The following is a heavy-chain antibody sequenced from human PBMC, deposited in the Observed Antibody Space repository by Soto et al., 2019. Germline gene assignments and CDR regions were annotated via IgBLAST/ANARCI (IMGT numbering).Heavy chain of an antibody. V-gene: IGHV4-59*04. CDR2: IYYSGST. CDR3: ARQARIAARLRALAH. Sequence: SLPQPVTRSVADGSIIDHCCRWIRQHPGKGLEWIGYIYYSGSTYYNPSLKSRVTISVDTSKNQFSLKLSSVTAADTAVYYCARQARIAARLRALAHLVQGTLVTVSS. D-gene: IGHD6-6*01. J-gene: IGHJ4*02. CDR1: DGSIIDHC.